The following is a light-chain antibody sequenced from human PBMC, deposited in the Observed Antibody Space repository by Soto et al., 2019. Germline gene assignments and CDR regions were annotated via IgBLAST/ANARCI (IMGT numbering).Light chain of an antibody. CDR3: QTWGA. Sequence: QLVLTQSPSASASLGASVKLTCTLSSGHSSYDIAWHQQQPEKGPRFLMKVRRDGSHTKGDGIPDRFSASSSGAERYLTISSLQSDDEADYYCQTWGAFGGGTKVTVL. V-gene: IGLV4-69*01. J-gene: IGLJ2*01. CDR2: VRRDGSH. CDR1: SGHSSYD.